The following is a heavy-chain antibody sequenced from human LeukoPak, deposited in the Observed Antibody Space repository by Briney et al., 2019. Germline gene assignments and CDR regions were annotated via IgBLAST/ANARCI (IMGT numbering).Heavy chain of an antibody. CDR3: ARDRLRSSWYNGFQH. CDR1: GGSISTYY. J-gene: IGHJ1*01. V-gene: IGHV4-59*12. D-gene: IGHD6-13*01. Sequence: PSETLSLTCTVSGGSISTYYWTWIRQPPGKGLEWIGYIFHSGGTDYNPSLKSRVTISLDTSRNQFSLNLNSVTAADTAVYYCARDRLRSSWYNGFQHWGQGTLVTVSS. CDR2: IFHSGGT.